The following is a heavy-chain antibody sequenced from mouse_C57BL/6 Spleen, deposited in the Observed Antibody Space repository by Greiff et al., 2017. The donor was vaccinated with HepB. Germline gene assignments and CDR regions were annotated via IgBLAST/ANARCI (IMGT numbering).Heavy chain of an antibody. CDR3: ARQDGHY. CDR1: GFTFSDYG. Sequence: DVHLVESGGGLVKPGGSLKLSCAASGFTFSDYGMHWVRQAPEKGLEWVAYISIGSSTIYYADTVKGRFTISRDNAKNTLFLQMTSLRSEDTAMYYCARQDGHYWGQGTTLTVSS. CDR2: ISIGSSTI. J-gene: IGHJ2*01. V-gene: IGHV5-17*01. D-gene: IGHD2-3*01.